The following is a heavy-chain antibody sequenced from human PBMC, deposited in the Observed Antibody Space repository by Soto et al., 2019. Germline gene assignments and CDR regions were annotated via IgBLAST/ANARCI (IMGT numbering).Heavy chain of an antibody. CDR2: IYYSGST. D-gene: IGHD3-16*01. Sequence: PSETRSLTCTVSGGCISSGDYYWSWIRQPPGKGLEWIGYIYYSGSTYYNPSLKSRVTISVDTSKNQFSLKLSSVTAADTAVYYCAIGGRDYYYLMDAWCQGTTVTVSS. V-gene: IGHV4-30-4*01. CDR1: GGCISSGDYY. J-gene: IGHJ6*02. CDR3: AIGGRDYYYLMDA.